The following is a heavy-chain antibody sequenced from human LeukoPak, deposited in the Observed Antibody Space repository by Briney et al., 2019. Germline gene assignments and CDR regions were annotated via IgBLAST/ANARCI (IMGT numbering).Heavy chain of an antibody. Sequence: SETLSLTCAAYVGSFSGYYWSWIRQPPGRGLGWIGEINHSGSTNYNPSFKSRVTISVDTSKNKFSLKLSPVTAADTAVYYCARDVYGDSQLNLWGQGALVTVSS. CDR1: VGSFSGYY. D-gene: IGHD4-17*01. CDR2: INHSGST. CDR3: ARDVYGDSQLNL. J-gene: IGHJ4*02. V-gene: IGHV4-34*01.